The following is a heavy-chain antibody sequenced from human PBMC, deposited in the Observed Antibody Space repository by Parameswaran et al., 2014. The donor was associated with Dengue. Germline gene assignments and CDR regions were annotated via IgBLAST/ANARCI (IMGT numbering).Heavy chain of an antibody. CDR1: GGSISSYY. D-gene: IGHD1-26*01. J-gene: IGHJ4*02. CDR3: ARGPWEWELLLN. Sequence: SETLSLTCTVSGGSISSYYWSWIRQPPGKGLEWIGYIYYSGSTNYNPSLKSRVTISVDTSKNQFSLKLSSVTAADTAVYYCARGPWEWELLLNWSQGTLVTVSS. CDR2: IYYSGST. V-gene: IGHV4-59*12.